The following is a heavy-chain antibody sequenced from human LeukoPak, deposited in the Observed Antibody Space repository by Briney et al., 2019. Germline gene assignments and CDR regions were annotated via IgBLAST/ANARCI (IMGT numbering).Heavy chain of an antibody. J-gene: IGHJ4*02. CDR1: GFTFGDYA. Sequence: GGSLRLSCTASGFTFGDYAMSCVPQAPGKGLEWVGFLRSKAYGGTTEYAASVKGRFTISRDDSKSIAYLQMNSLNTEETAVYYCTRDRYGSGSYIDYWGQGTLVTVSS. CDR3: TRDRYGSGSYIDY. CDR2: LRSKAYGGTT. D-gene: IGHD3-10*01. V-gene: IGHV3-49*04.